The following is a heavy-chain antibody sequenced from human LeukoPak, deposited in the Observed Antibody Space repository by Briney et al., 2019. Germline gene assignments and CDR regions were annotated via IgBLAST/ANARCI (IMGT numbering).Heavy chain of an antibody. CDR2: ISSSSSTI. Sequence: GGSLRLSCAASGFTFSSYSMNCVRQAPGKGREGVSYISSSSSTIYYADSVKGRFTISRDNAKNSLYLQMNSLRAEDTAVYYCARGRVITMVRGVLVYWGQGTLVTVSS. D-gene: IGHD3-10*01. CDR3: ARGRVITMVRGVLVY. V-gene: IGHV3-48*01. J-gene: IGHJ4*02. CDR1: GFTFSSYS.